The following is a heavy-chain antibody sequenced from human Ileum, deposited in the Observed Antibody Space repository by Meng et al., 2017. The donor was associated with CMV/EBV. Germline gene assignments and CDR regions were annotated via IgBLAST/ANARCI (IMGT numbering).Heavy chain of an antibody. CDR2: ISFDGNNI. V-gene: IGHV3-30-3*01. D-gene: IGHD1-14*01. CDR1: FSRYA. CDR3: ARVGGWDVSVTVPESDFDH. Sequence: FSRYAMHWVRQAPGKGLEWVAVISFDGNNIYYADSVKGRFIISRDNSKNTVYLQMNSLTTEDTAVYYCARVGGWDVSVTVPESDFDHWGQGILVTVSS. J-gene: IGHJ4*02.